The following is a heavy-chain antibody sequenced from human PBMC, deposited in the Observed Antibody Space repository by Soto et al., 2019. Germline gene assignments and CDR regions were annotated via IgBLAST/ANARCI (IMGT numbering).Heavy chain of an antibody. V-gene: IGHV4-31*03. CDR1: AGSISSGGYY. CDR3: AREVVRGYYYGMDV. Sequence: SETLSLTCTVSAGSISSGGYYWSWIRQHPGKGLEWIGYIYYSGSTYYNPSLKSRVTISVDTSKNQFSLKLSSVTAADTAVYYCAREVVRGYYYGMDVWGQGTTVTVSS. J-gene: IGHJ6*02. CDR2: IYYSGST. D-gene: IGHD3-10*01.